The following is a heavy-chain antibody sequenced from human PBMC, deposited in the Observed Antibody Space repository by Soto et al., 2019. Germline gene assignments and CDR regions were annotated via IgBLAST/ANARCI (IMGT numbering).Heavy chain of an antibody. CDR2: IYYSGST. V-gene: IGHV4-59*12. J-gene: IGHJ4*02. CDR3: ARGPSRPTGYFDY. D-gene: IGHD2-2*01. CDR1: GGSISSYY. Sequence: PSETLSLTCTVSGGSISSYYWSWIRQPPGKGLEWIGYIYYSGSTNYNPSLKSRVTISVDTSKNQFSLKLSSVTAADTAVYYCARGPSRPTGYFDYWGQGTLVTVSS.